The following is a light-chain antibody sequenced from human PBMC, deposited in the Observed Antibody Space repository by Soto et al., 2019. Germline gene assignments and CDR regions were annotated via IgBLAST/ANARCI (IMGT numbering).Light chain of an antibody. CDR2: EVS. V-gene: IGLV2-8*01. CDR1: SSDVGGYNS. J-gene: IGLJ2*01. CDR3: SSYAGSDNYVV. Sequence: QSALTQPPSAPGSPGQSVTISCTGTSSDVGGYNSVSWYRQHPGKAPKLMIYEVSRRPSGVPDRFSASKSGNTASLTVSGLQAEDEADYYCSSYAGSDNYVVFGGGTKLTVL.